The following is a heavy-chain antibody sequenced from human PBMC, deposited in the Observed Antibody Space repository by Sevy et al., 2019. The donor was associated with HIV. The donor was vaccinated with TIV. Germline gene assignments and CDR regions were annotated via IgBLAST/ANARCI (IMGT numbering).Heavy chain of an antibody. V-gene: IGHV3-30-3*01. Sequence: GESLKISCAASGFTFSSYAMHWVRQAPGKGLEWVAVISYNGSNKYYADSVKGRFTISRDNSKITLYLQLNSLRAEDTAVYYCARDYYDSSGYAFDIWGQGTMVTVSS. CDR3: ARDYYDSSGYAFDI. CDR1: GFTFSSYA. CDR2: ISYNGSNK. J-gene: IGHJ3*02. D-gene: IGHD3-22*01.